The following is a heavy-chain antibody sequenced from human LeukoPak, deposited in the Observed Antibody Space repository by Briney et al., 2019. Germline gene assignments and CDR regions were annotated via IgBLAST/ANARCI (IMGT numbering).Heavy chain of an antibody. D-gene: IGHD3-22*01. Sequence: SVKVSCKASGGTFSSYAISWVRQAPGQGLEWMGGIIPIFGTANYAQKFQGRVTITADESTSTAYMELSSLRSEDTAVYYCARLRTYYYDSSGYYVIDPWGQGTLVTVSS. CDR2: IIPIFGTA. V-gene: IGHV1-69*01. CDR1: GGTFSSYA. J-gene: IGHJ5*02. CDR3: ARLRTYYYDSSGYYVIDP.